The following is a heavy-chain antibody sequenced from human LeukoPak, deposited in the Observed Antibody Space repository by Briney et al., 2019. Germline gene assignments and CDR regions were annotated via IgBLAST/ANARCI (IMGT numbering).Heavy chain of an antibody. D-gene: IGHD2-15*01. J-gene: IGHJ4*02. CDR1: GGSISSSSYY. V-gene: IGHV4-39*07. CDR3: ARTRSALRYFDY. CDR2: IYYSGST. Sequence: NPSETLSLTCTVSGGSISSSSYYWGWIRQPPGKGLEWIGSIYYSGSTYYNPSLKSRVTISVDTSKNQFSLKLSSVTAADTAVYYCARTRSALRYFDYWGQGTLVTVSS.